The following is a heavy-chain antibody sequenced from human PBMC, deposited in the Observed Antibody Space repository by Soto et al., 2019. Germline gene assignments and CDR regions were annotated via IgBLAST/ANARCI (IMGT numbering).Heavy chain of an antibody. Sequence: QVQLVESGGGVVQPGRSLRLSCAASGFTFSSYAMHWVRQAPGKGLEWVAVISCDGSNKYYADSVKGRFTISRDNSKNTQYLQMKRLKAEDTAVYYCARERQWLVPDAFDIWGQGTMVTVSS. CDR1: GFTFSSYA. V-gene: IGHV3-30-3*01. CDR3: ARERQWLVPDAFDI. CDR2: ISCDGSNK. D-gene: IGHD6-19*01. J-gene: IGHJ3*02.